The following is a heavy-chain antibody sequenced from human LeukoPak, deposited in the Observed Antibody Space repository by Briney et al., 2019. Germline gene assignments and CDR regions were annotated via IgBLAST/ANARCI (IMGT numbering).Heavy chain of an antibody. J-gene: IGHJ4*02. D-gene: IGHD2-21*01. CDR2: IYTSGST. V-gene: IGHV4-61*02. CDR3: AMGESAYIDY. Sequence: SETLSLTCTVSGGSISSGSYYWSWIRQPAGKGLEWIGRIYTSGSTNYNPSLKSRVTISVDTSKNQFSLKLSSVTAADTAVYYCAMGESAYIDYWGQGTLVTVSS. CDR1: GGSISSGSYY.